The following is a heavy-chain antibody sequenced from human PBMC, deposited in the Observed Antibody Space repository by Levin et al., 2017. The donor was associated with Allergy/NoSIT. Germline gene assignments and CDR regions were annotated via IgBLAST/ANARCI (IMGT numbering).Heavy chain of an antibody. CDR2: IKQDGSEK. D-gene: IGHD1-7*01. Sequence: PGGSLRLSCAASGFTFSSYWMSWVRQAPGKGLEWVANIKQDGSEKYYVDSVKGRFTISRDNAKNSLYLQMNSLRAEDTAVYYCARFPRDSRLNWNYEGFDYWGQGTLVTVSS. J-gene: IGHJ4*02. V-gene: IGHV3-7*01. CDR1: GFTFSSYW. CDR3: ARFPRDSRLNWNYEGFDY.